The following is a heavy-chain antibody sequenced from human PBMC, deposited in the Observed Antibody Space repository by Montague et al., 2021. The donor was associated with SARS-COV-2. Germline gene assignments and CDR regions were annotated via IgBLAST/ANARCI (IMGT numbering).Heavy chain of an antibody. D-gene: IGHD5-12*01. CDR2: ISSSGVTI. V-gene: IGHV3-48*03. J-gene: IGHJ6*03. CDR3: ARLRSYDYGLLYYYYMDV. CDR1: GFTFSSYE. Sequence: SLRLSCAASGFTFSSYEMNWVRQAPGKGLEWVSYISSSGVTIYYAYSVKGRFTISRDYAKNSLYLQMNSLRAEDTAVYYCARLRSYDYGLLYYYYMDVWGKGTTVTVSS.